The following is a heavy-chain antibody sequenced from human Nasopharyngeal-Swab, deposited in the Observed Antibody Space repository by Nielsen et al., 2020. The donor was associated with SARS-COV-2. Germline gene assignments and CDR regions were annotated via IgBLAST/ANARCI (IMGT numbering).Heavy chain of an antibody. CDR3: TRSYIFDI. V-gene: IGHV3-21*03. D-gene: IGHD1-14*01. CDR2: IVSSSSSI. CDR1: GFTFSRYD. J-gene: IGHJ3*02. Sequence: GESLKISCAASGFTFSRYDMNWVRQAPGKGLEWAASIVSSSSSIFYADSVKGRFTISRDNAKNSLYLQMNSRRAGDTALYYCTRSYIFDIWGGGTVVTVSS.